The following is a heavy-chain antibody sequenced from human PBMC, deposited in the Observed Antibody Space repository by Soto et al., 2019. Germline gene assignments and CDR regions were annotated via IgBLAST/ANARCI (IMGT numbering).Heavy chain of an antibody. V-gene: IGHV3-30-3*01. CDR3: AGGNVSSNFDP. CDR1: GFTFSSYA. CDR2: ISYDGSNK. J-gene: IGHJ5*02. D-gene: IGHD2-8*01. Sequence: HPGGSLRLSCAASGFTFSSYAMHWVRQAPGKGLEWVAVISYDGSNKYYADSVKGRFTISRDNSKNTLYLQMNSLRAEDTAVYYWAGGNVSSNFDPGGQGTLVTVSS.